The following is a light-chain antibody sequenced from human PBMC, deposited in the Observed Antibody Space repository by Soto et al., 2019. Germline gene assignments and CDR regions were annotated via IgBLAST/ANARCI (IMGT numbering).Light chain of an antibody. Sequence: EIVMTQSPATLSVSPLEIATLSFRASQSVSGTLAWYQQKPGQAPRLLIYGASTRATSFPARFSGSGSGTDFTLTISSLQSEDFAVYYCQQYNNWPWTFGQGTKVDIK. V-gene: IGKV3-15*01. CDR1: QSVSGT. CDR2: GAS. CDR3: QQYNNWPWT. J-gene: IGKJ1*01.